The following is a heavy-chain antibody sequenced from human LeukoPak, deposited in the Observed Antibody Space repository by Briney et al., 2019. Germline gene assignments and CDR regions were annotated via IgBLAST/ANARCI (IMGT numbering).Heavy chain of an antibody. V-gene: IGHV3-21*01. Sequence: PGGSLRLSCVASGFTFDTYAMNWVRQAPGKGLEWVSSISSKSGYIHYADSVKGRFIISRDNAKNPLSLQMNSLRAEDTAVYYCARVRTAYYPDYWGQGTLVTVSS. J-gene: IGHJ4*02. CDR1: GFTFDTYA. D-gene: IGHD3/OR15-3a*01. CDR2: ISSKSGYI. CDR3: ARVRTAYYPDY.